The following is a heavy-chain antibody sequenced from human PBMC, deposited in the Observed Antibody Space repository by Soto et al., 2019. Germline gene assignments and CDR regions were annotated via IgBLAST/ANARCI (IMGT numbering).Heavy chain of an antibody. CDR3: ARIEVVVAATHYYYGMDV. D-gene: IGHD2-15*01. Sequence: PGGSLRLSCAASGFTFSSYSMNWVRQAPGKGLEWVSSISSSSSYIYYADSVKGRFTISRDNAKNSLYLQMNSLRAEDTAVYYCARIEVVVAATHYYYGMDVWGPGTTVTVSS. CDR2: ISSSSSYI. CDR1: GFTFSSYS. J-gene: IGHJ6*02. V-gene: IGHV3-21*01.